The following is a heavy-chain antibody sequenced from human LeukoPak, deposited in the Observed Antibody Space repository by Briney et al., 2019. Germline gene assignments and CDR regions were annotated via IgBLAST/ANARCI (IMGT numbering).Heavy chain of an antibody. CDR1: GYTFTSYD. Sequence: AASVKVSCKASGYTFTSYDINWVRQATGQGLEWMGWMNPNSGNTGYAQKFQGRVAMTRNTSISTAYMELSSLRSDDTAVYYCARSEEWDYYDSSEGFDYWGQGTLVTVSS. CDR3: ARSEEWDYYDSSEGFDY. CDR2: MNPNSGNT. J-gene: IGHJ4*02. D-gene: IGHD3-22*01. V-gene: IGHV1-8*01.